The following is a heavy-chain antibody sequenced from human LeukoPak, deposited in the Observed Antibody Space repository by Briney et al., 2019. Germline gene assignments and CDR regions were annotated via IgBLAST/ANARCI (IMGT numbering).Heavy chain of an antibody. D-gene: IGHD1-14*01. CDR1: GGSISSGGYY. V-gene: IGHV4-31*03. CDR3: ARHSPDRRPDNWFDP. CDR2: IYYSGST. Sequence: PSETLSLTCTVPGGSISSGGYYWSWIRQHPGKGLEWIVYIYYSGSTYYNPSLKRRVTISVDTSKNQFSLMLSSVAAADTAVYYCARHSPDRRPDNWFDPWGQGTLVTVSS. J-gene: IGHJ5*02.